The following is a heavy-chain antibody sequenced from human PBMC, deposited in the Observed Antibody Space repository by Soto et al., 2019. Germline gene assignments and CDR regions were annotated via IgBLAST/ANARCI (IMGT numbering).Heavy chain of an antibody. CDR3: ARSFSGGSCLLCSWFDP. J-gene: IGHJ5*02. D-gene: IGHD2-15*01. CDR1: GGTFSSYA. CDR2: IIPIFGTA. V-gene: IGHV1-69*12. Sequence: QVQLVQSGAEVKKPGSSVKVSCKASGGTFSSYAISWVRQAPGQGLEWMGGIIPIFGTANYAQKFQGRVTITADESTSTAYMELGSLRSEDTAVYYCARSFSGGSCLLCSWFDPWGQGTLVTVSS.